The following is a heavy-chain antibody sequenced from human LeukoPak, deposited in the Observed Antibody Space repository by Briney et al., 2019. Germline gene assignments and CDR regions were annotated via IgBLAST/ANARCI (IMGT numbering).Heavy chain of an antibody. CDR1: GFTFSSYA. J-gene: IGHJ4*02. D-gene: IGHD6-13*01. CDR2: ISGSGGST. Sequence: GGSLRLSCAAPGFTFSSYAMSWVRQAPGKELEWVSSISGSGGSTYYADSVKGRFTISRDNSKNTLYLQMNSLRAEDTAVYYCAKTGGSNWLIDYWGQGTLVTVSS. CDR3: AKTGGSNWLIDY. V-gene: IGHV3-23*01.